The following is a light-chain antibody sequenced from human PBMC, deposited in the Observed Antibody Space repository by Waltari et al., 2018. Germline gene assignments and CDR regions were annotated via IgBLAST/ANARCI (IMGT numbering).Light chain of an antibody. J-gene: IGKJ1*01. CDR1: QTISDW. V-gene: IGKV1-5*01. Sequence: DIKMTQSPSTLSASVGDSVTITCRADQTISDWLACYQQKPGKAPRLLIYDASILESGVPSRFRGIASGTEFTLSINSLQPDDFACYYCQQYNSYSWTFGQGTKVEIK. CDR3: QQYNSYSWT. CDR2: DAS.